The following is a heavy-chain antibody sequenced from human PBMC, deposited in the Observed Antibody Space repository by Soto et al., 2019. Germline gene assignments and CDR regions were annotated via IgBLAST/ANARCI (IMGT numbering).Heavy chain of an antibody. CDR2: IIPIFGTA. CDR1: GGTFSSYA. V-gene: IGHV1-69*01. D-gene: IGHD3-22*01. J-gene: IGHJ3*02. Sequence: QVQLVQSGAEVKKPGSSVKVSCKASGGTFSSYAISWVRQAPGQGLEWMGGIIPIFGTANYAQKFHGRVTITADESTSTAYMELSSLRSEDTAVYYCARVYYDSSGFIPDPFDIWGQGTMVTVSS. CDR3: ARVYYDSSGFIPDPFDI.